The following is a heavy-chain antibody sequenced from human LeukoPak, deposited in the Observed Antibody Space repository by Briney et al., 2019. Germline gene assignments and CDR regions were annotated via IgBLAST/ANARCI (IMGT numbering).Heavy chain of an antibody. V-gene: IGHV3-33*08. CDR3: AGNYGPYYFDY. CDR2: IWYDGSNK. J-gene: IGHJ4*02. CDR1: GFTFSSYG. D-gene: IGHD3-10*01. Sequence: TGGSLRLSCAASGFTFSSYGMHWVRQAPGKGLEWVAVIWYDGSNKYYADSVKGRFTISGDNSKNTLYLQMNSLRAEDTAAYYCAGNYGPYYFDYWGQGTLVTVSS.